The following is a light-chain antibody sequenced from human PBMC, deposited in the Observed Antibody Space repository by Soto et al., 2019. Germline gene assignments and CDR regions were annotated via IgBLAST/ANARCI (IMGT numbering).Light chain of an antibody. V-gene: IGKV1-9*01. CDR1: QGISSS. J-gene: IGKJ2*01. Sequence: DIQLTQSPSFLSASVGDRVTITCRASQGISSSLAWFQQKPGKAPKLLIYAASTLQSRVPSRFSGSGSGTEFTLTISSLQPEDFGTYYCQQLNTYPHTFGQGTKLEMK. CDR2: AAS. CDR3: QQLNTYPHT.